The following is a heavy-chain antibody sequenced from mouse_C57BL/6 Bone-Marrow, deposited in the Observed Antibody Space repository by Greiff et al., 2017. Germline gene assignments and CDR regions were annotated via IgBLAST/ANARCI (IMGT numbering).Heavy chain of an antibody. J-gene: IGHJ2*01. D-gene: IGHD1-1*01. CDR1: GYTFTDYE. CDR3: TGRIYYYGSFDY. Sequence: QVHVKQSGAELVRPGASVTLSCKASGYTFTDYEMHWVKQTPVHGLEWIGAIDPETGGTAYNQKFKGKAILTADKSSSTAYVELRSLTSEDSAVYYCTGRIYYYGSFDYWGQGTTLTVSS. CDR2: IDPETGGT. V-gene: IGHV1-15*01.